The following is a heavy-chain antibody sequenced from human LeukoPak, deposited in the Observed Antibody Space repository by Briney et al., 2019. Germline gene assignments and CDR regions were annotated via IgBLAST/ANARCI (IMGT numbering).Heavy chain of an antibody. CDR1: GGTFSSYA. D-gene: IGHD1-26*01. CDR3: ARDSWEVRGAFDY. V-gene: IGHV1-69*13. CDR2: IIPIFGTA. Sequence: ASVKVSCKASGGTFSSYAISWVRQAPGQGLEWMGGIIPIFGTANYAQKFQGRVTITADESTSTAYMELSSLRSEDTAVYYCARDSWEVRGAFDYWGQGTLVTVSS. J-gene: IGHJ4*02.